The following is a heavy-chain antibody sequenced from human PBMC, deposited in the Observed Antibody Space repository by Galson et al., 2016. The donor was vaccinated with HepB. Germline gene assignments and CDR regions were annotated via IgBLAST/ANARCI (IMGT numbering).Heavy chain of an antibody. J-gene: IGHJ4*02. Sequence: SLRFSCAASGFTVSNNYMTWVRQAPGKGLEYVSVIYSGGTTYYADSVKGRFTISRDNSQNSLFLQMNTLRAEDTAVYFCVRGVYGDHGWFDYWGQGTLVTVSS. D-gene: IGHD4-17*01. V-gene: IGHV3-66*02. CDR2: IYSGGTT. CDR3: VRGVYGDHGWFDY. CDR1: GFTVSNNY.